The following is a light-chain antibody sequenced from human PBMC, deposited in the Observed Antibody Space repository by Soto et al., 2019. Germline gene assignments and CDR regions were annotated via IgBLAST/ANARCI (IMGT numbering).Light chain of an antibody. CDR2: GAS. CDR3: QQYGRT. V-gene: IGKV3-20*01. Sequence: EIVLTQSPGTLSLSPGERATLSCRASQSVSSSYLAWYQQKPGQAPRLLIYGASSRATGIPDRFSGSGSGTDFTLTSSRLEPEDFAVYYCQQYGRTFGQGTKVEIK. J-gene: IGKJ1*01. CDR1: QSVSSSY.